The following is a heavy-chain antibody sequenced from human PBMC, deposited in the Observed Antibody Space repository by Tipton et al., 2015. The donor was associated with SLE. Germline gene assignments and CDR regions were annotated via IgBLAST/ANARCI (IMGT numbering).Heavy chain of an antibody. D-gene: IGHD2-2*01. V-gene: IGHV3-7*01. CDR2: IRQDEVER. Sequence: SLRLSCAASGFTFSDYWMSWVRQAPGKGLEWVANIRQDEVERYYVDSVKGRFTLSRDNAKNSPYLQMNSLRAEDTAVYYCARVSSCVVGRPSYFDLWGRGTLVSVSS. CDR3: ARVSSCVVGRPSYFDL. J-gene: IGHJ2*01. CDR1: GFTFSDYW.